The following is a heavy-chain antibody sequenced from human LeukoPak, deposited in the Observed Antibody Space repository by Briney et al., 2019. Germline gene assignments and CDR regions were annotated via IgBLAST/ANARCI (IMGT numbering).Heavy chain of an antibody. D-gene: IGHD6-19*01. CDR2: VHYNGDT. CDR3: ARVASSVPDY. J-gene: IGHJ4*02. V-gene: IGHV4-59*01. Sequence: SETLALTCTVSGASNSSFYWSWIRQPPGKGLEWTGYVHYNGDTSYNPSLKSRATISVDTSRNQFSLKLSSVTAADTAVYYCARVASSVPDYWGQGTLVTVSS. CDR1: GASNSSFY.